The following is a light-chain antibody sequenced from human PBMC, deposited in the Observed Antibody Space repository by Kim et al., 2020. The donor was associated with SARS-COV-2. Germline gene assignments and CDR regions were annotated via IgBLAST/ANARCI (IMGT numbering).Light chain of an antibody. V-gene: IGLV3-21*04. Sequence: APGQTARIPCGGDNIGDKSVHWYQQRPGQAPILVIYYDTDRPSGIPERFSGSNSGNTATLTISRVEAGDEADYSCQVWDSNSDHPVFGGGTQLTVL. CDR2: YDT. CDR1: NIGDKS. J-gene: IGLJ2*01. CDR3: QVWDSNSDHPV.